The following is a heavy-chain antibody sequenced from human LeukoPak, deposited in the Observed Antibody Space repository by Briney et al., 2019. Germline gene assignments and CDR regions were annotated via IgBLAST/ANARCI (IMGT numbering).Heavy chain of an antibody. CDR2: IYYSGST. D-gene: IGHD3-9*01. J-gene: IGHJ5*02. CDR3: ARDRGYYDILTGYYGNWFDP. CDR1: GGSISSRSYY. Sequence: SETLSLTCTVSGGSISSRSYYWGWIRQPPGKGLEWIGSIYYSGSTYYNPSLKSRVTISVDTSKNQFSLKLSSVTAADTAVYYCARDRGYYDILTGYYGNWFDPWGQGTLVTVSS. V-gene: IGHV4-39*07.